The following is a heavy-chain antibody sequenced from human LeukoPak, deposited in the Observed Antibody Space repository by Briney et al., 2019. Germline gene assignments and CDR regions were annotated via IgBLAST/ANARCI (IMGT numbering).Heavy chain of an antibody. Sequence: ASVKVSCKASGYTFAAYYIHWVRQAPGQGLEWIGWVNPNTGGTYYAQKFQDRVTMTRDASISTAYMELNRLRSDDTAVYYCGRDLVSRQEVDQPRGQGTLVTVSS. CDR2: VNPNTGGT. V-gene: IGHV1-2*02. CDR1: GYTFAAYY. J-gene: IGHJ5*02. CDR3: GRDLVSRQEVDQP. D-gene: IGHD1-26*01.